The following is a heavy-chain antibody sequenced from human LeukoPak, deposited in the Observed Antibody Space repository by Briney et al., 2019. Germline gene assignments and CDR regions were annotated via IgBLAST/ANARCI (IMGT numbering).Heavy chain of an antibody. CDR2: IYHSRST. Sequence: SQTLSLTCTVSGGSISSGGYYWSWIRQPPGKGLEWIGYIYHSRSTYYNPSLKSRVTISVDRSKNQFSLKLSSVTAADTAVYYCAKGYYYGSGTYADPFDFWGQGALVTVSS. CDR3: AKGYYYGSGTYADPFDF. D-gene: IGHD3-10*01. V-gene: IGHV4-30-2*01. J-gene: IGHJ4*02. CDR1: GGSISSGGYY.